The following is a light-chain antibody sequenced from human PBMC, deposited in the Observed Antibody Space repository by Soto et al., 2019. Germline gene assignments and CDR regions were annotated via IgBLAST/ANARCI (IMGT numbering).Light chain of an antibody. J-gene: IGLJ1*01. CDR1: SSDVGGYNY. CDR2: DVS. CDR3: SSYTSSSTLLYV. Sequence: QSALTQPASVSGSPGQSITISCTGTSSDVGGYNYVSWYPQHPGKAPKLMIYDVSNRPSGVANRSSGSKSGNTASLTISGLHAADDADDDGSSYTSSSTLLYVFGTGTKLTVL. V-gene: IGLV2-14*01.